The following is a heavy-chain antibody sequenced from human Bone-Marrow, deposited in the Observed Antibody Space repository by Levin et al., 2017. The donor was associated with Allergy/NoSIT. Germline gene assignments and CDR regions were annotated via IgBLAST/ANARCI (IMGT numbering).Heavy chain of an antibody. CDR3: ERDYYDIDSSRNFDY. CDR1: GYTFTSYY. D-gene: IGHD3-22*01. Sequence: GESLKISCQASGYTFTSYYLQWVRQAPGQGLDWMGTINPRGGSTRYAQKFQGRVTMTRDTSANTVYMELSSLRSEDTAVYYCERDYYDIDSSRNFDYWGQGTLVTVSS. V-gene: IGHV1-46*01. J-gene: IGHJ4*02. CDR2: INPRGGST.